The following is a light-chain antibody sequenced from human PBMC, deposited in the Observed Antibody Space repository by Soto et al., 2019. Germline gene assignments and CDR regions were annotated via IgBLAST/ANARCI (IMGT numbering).Light chain of an antibody. Sequence: DIQMTQSPSSLSASVGDRVTITCRAGQNIGGSLNWYQQKPGKAPKRLIYAASGLQIGVPPRFSGSGSGTDFTLTISSLQPEDFATYYCQQNFNTWTFGQGTKVEMK. CDR3: QQNFNTWT. CDR2: AAS. CDR1: QNIGGS. V-gene: IGKV1-39*01. J-gene: IGKJ1*01.